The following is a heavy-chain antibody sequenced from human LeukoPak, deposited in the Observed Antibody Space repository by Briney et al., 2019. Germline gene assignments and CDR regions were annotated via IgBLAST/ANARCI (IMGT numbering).Heavy chain of an antibody. D-gene: IGHD3-22*01. CDR2: ISYDGSNK. Sequence: GGSLRLSCAASGFTFSSYAMHWVRQAPGKGLEWVAVISYDGSNKYYADSVKGRFTISRDNSKNTLYLQTNSLRAEDTAVYYCAKGSQSITMIVVVTQAFDIWGQGTMVTVSS. J-gene: IGHJ3*02. V-gene: IGHV3-30*04. CDR1: GFTFSSYA. CDR3: AKGSQSITMIVVVTQAFDI.